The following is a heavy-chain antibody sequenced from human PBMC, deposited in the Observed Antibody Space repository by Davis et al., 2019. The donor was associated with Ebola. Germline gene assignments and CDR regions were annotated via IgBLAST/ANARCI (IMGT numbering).Heavy chain of an antibody. CDR2: ISSSGDST. CDR3: AKGWGSSGWYYFDY. CDR1: GFTFSSYA. Sequence: PGGSLRLSCAASGFTFSSYAMSWVRHAPGKGLEWVSGISSSGDSTYYADSVKGRFTISRDNSKNTLYLQMNSLRAEDTAVYYCAKGWGSSGWYYFDYWGQGTLVTVSS. D-gene: IGHD6-19*01. V-gene: IGHV3-23*01. J-gene: IGHJ4*02.